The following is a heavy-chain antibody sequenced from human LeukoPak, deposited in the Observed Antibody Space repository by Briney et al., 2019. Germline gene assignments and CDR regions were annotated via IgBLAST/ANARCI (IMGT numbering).Heavy chain of an antibody. D-gene: IGHD2-15*01. Sequence: RASVKVSCKASGGTFSSYAISWVRQAPGQGLEWMGWISAYNGNTNYAQKLQGRVTMTTDTSTSTAYMELRSLRSDDTAVYYCARATDPDIVVVVAATKSAFDIWGQGTMVTVSS. J-gene: IGHJ3*02. CDR1: GGTFSSYA. CDR2: ISAYNGNT. CDR3: ARATDPDIVVVVAATKSAFDI. V-gene: IGHV1-18*01.